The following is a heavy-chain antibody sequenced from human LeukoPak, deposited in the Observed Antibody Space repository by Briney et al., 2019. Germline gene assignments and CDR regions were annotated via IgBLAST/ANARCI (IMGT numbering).Heavy chain of an antibody. J-gene: IGHJ5*02. CDR3: AREYCSSTSCYAGEWFDP. Sequence: SETLSLTCTVSGGSISSYYWSWIRQPPGKGLEWIGYIYYSGSTNYNPSLKSRVTISVDTSKNQFSLKLSSVTAADTAVYYCAREYCSSTSCYAGEWFDPWGQGTLVTVSS. CDR2: IYYSGST. V-gene: IGHV4-59*01. D-gene: IGHD2-2*01. CDR1: GGSISSYY.